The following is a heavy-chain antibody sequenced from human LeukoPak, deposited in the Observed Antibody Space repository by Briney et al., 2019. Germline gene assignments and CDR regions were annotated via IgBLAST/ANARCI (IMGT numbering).Heavy chain of an antibody. CDR1: GGSISSGSYY. CDR2: IYTSGST. D-gene: IGHD6-13*01. Sequence: KPSQTLSLTCTVSGGSISSGSYYWSWIRQPAGKGLEWIGRIYTSGSTNYNPSLKSRVTISVDTSKNQFSLKLSSVTAADTAVYYCARDWEYSGSWPYDYYYYYGMDVWGQGTTVTASS. V-gene: IGHV4-61*02. CDR3: ARDWEYSGSWPYDYYYYYGMDV. J-gene: IGHJ6*02.